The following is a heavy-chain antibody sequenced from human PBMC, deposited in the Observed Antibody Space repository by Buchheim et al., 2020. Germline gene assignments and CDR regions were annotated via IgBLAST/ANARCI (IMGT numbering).Heavy chain of an antibody. V-gene: IGHV4-34*01. D-gene: IGHD1-1*01. CDR2: INHSGSA. Sequence: QVQLKQWGAGLLKPSETLSLTCAVYGESFSGYDWNWIRQPPGKGLEWIGKINHSGSAKYNPSLGSRVTISVDTSKNQFSLKVTSVTAAGTAVYYCARATGSIDYWGQGTL. CDR1: GESFSGYD. J-gene: IGHJ4*02. CDR3: ARATGSIDY.